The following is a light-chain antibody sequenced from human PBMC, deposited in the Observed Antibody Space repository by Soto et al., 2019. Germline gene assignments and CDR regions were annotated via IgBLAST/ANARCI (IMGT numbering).Light chain of an antibody. CDR2: GAS. V-gene: IGKV3-15*01. CDR1: QSISNN. J-gene: IGKJ2*01. CDR3: QQSTKWPFT. Sequence: EIMMTQSPATLSVSPGERATLSCWSSQSISNNLAWYQHKRGQAPRLLFYGASTRTTGVPARFSGSGSGTGFTLTISSLQSEDFAIYYCQQSTKWPFTFGQGTKLEIK.